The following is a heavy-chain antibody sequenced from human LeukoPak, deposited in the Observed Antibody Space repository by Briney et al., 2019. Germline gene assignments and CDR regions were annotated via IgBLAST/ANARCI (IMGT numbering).Heavy chain of an antibody. CDR3: AGGSNTVQREDRNDY. J-gene: IGHJ4*02. D-gene: IGHD2/OR15-2a*01. CDR1: GFTFSSYS. Sequence: GGSLRLSCAASGFTFSSYSMTWVRQAPGKGLEWVSSISSGSGYLYDADSVKGRFTVSRDNAKNTLYLQMNSLRAEDTAVYYCAGGSNTVQREDRNDYWGQGTLVTVSS. CDR2: ISSGSGYL. V-gene: IGHV3-21*01.